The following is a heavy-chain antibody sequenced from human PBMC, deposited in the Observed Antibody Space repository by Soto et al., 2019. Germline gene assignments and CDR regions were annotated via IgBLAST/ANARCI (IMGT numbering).Heavy chain of an antibody. J-gene: IGHJ4*02. CDR3: ARPTRTDSSGYYYFGY. V-gene: IGHV4-39*01. D-gene: IGHD3-22*01. CDR1: GGSISSGDYY. Sequence: PSETLSLTCTVSGGSISSGDYYWSWIRQPPGKGLEWIGSIYYSGSTYYNPSLKSRVTISVDTSKNQFSLKLSSVTAADTAVYYCARPTRTDSSGYYYFGYWGQGTLVTVSS. CDR2: IYYSGST.